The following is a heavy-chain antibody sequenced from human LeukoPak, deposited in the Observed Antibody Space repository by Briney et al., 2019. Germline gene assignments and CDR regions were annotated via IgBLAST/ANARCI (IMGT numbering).Heavy chain of an antibody. CDR1: GYTFTSYD. CDR2: MNPNSGNT. CDR3: ARGPEDGYNYDY. D-gene: IGHD5-24*01. Sequence: ASVKVSCKASGYTFTSYDINWVRQATGQGLEWMGWMNPNSGNTGYAQKFQGRVTMTRNTSISTAYMQLSSLRSEDTAVCYCARGPEDGYNYDYWGQGTLVTVSS. V-gene: IGHV1-8*01. J-gene: IGHJ4*02.